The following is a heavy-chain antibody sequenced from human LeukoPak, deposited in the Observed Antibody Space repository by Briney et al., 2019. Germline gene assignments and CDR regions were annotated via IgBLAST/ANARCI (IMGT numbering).Heavy chain of an antibody. J-gene: IGHJ4*02. D-gene: IGHD3-22*01. Sequence: RASVKVSCKASGYTFTSYGISWVRQAPGQGLEWMGWISAYNGNTNYAQKLQGRVTMTTDTSTSTAYMELRSLRSDDTAVYYCARDLPVYYDSSGYPDYWGQGTLVTVSS. CDR1: GYTFTSYG. CDR3: ARDLPVYYDSSGYPDY. CDR2: ISAYNGNT. V-gene: IGHV1-18*01.